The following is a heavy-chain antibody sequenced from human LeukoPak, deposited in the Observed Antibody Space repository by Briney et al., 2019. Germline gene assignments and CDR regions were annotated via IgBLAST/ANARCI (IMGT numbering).Heavy chain of an antibody. CDR1: GFTFSSYG. J-gene: IGHJ4*02. D-gene: IGHD3-10*01. CDR2: IRYDGSNK. V-gene: IGHV3-30*02. Sequence: AGGSLRLSCAASGFTFSSYGMHWVRQAPDKGLEWVAFIRYDGSNKYYADSVKGRFTISRDNSKNTLYLQMNSLRAEDTAVYYCAKDLGFYGSGSYLFDYWGQGTLVTVSS. CDR3: AKDLGFYGSGSYLFDY.